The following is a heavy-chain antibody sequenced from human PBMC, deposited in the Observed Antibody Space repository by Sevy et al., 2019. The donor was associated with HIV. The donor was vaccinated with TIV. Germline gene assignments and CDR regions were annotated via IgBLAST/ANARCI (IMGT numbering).Heavy chain of an antibody. CDR3: ARETLSGYNL. CDR1: GFSVSTNY. V-gene: IGHV3-53*01. Sequence: GGSLRLSCAASGFSVSTNYMSWVRQAPGKGLEWVSAIYSGGNKYYGDSVKGRFTISRDNSKNTVYLQINSLRAEDTAVYYCARETLSGYNLWGQGTRVTVSS. CDR2: IYSGGNK. D-gene: IGHD5-12*01. J-gene: IGHJ4*02.